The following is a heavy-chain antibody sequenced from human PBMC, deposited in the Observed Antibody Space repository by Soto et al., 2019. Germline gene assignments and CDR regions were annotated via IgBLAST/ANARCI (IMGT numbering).Heavy chain of an antibody. CDR1: GYTFTSYG. CDR3: SRVDPGETSPFDH. V-gene: IGHV1-18*01. CDR2: INPYDGSR. Sequence: ASVKVSCKASGYTFTSYGFSWVRQAPGQGLEWMGWINPYDGSRMYAQSFQGRVTMTRDTSTSTVYMEVSSLRSEDTAVYYCSRVDPGETSPFDHWGQGTLVTVSS. D-gene: IGHD3-10*01. J-gene: IGHJ4*02.